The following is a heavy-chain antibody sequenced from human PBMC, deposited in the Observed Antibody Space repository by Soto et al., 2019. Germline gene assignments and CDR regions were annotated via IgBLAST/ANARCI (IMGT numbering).Heavy chain of an antibody. J-gene: IGHJ4*02. CDR1: GFSLSSYW. CDR3: ARPVTSLDGTSGLDC. V-gene: IGHV3-7*01. Sequence: EVQLVESGGGLVQPGGSLGLSCVVSGFSLSSYWMSWVRQVPGKGLEWVASIKREGSAKKYVDSVKGRFTISRDTGKNSLYLLISSLSAEDTGIYFGARPVTSLDGTSGLDCGGQGTLVTIGS. D-gene: IGHD3-10*01. CDR2: IKREGSAK.